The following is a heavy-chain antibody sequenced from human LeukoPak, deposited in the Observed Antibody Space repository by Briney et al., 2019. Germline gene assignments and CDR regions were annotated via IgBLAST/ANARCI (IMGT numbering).Heavy chain of an antibody. J-gene: IGHJ4*02. CDR1: GYTLTSYG. V-gene: IGHV1-18*01. Sequence: AASVKVSRKASGYTLTSYGINWMRQAPGQGLEWMGWISTQSGNTNYAQKVQGRLTLTTDRSTNTAYMELRSLRSDDTAVYYCARGAYGDKWGQGTMVTVSS. CDR2: ISTQSGNT. CDR3: ARGAYGDK. D-gene: IGHD4-17*01.